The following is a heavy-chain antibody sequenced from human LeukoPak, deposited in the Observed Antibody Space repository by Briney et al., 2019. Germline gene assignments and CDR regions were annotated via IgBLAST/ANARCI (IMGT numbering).Heavy chain of an antibody. CDR3: ASGGLVRGSLNSLTGFDF. CDR2: IYYRSQWYN. Sequence: SQTLSLTFDISGDSVSSGSGGWNWIRQSPSRGLEWLGRIYYRSQWYNDDAVSVKGRISINPDTAKNQFSLHLNSVTPDDTALYYCASGGLVRGSLNSLTGFDFWGQGTMVTVSS. V-gene: IGHV6-1*01. D-gene: IGHD3-10*01. CDR1: GDSVSSGSGG. J-gene: IGHJ3*01.